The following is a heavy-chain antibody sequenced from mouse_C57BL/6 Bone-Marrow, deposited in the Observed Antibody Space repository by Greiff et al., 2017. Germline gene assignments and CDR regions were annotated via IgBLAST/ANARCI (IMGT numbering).Heavy chain of an antibody. CDR1: GYAFSSYW. Sequence: QVQLQQSGAELVKPGASVKISCKASGYAFSSYWMNWVKQRPGKGLEWIGQIYPGDGDTNYNGKFKGKATLTADKSSSTAYMQLSSLTSEDSAVYFCERRWLLDYAMDYWGQGTSVTVSS. V-gene: IGHV1-80*01. CDR2: IYPGDGDT. J-gene: IGHJ4*01. CDR3: ERRWLLDYAMDY. D-gene: IGHD2-3*01.